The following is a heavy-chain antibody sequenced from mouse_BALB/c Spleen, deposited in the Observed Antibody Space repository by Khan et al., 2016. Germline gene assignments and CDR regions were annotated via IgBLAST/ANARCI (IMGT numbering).Heavy chain of an antibody. J-gene: IGHJ3*01. V-gene: IGHV9-3*02. CDR1: GYTFTNYG. CDR3: AEDYYGSNWFAY. Sequence: QIQLVQSGPDLKKPGETVKISCKASGYTFTNYGMNWVKQAPGKGLKWMGWINTNTGEPTYAEEFKGRFAFSLETSATPAYLQINNLKNEDTATYFCAEDYYGSNWFAYWGQGTLVTVSA. D-gene: IGHD1-1*01. CDR2: INTNTGEP.